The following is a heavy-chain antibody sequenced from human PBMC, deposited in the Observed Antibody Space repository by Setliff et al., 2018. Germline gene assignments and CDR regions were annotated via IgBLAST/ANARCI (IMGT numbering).Heavy chain of an antibody. Sequence: GESLKISCKGSGYSFTDYWIGWVRQVPGKGLEWMGIIYPGDSHTRYSPSFQGQVTISADKSILTAFLQWTYLKASDSAMYYCARLGRNNSAPPGDYWGQGTLVTVSS. CDR3: ARLGRNNSAPPGDY. D-gene: IGHD6-25*01. V-gene: IGHV5-51*01. J-gene: IGHJ4*02. CDR2: IYPGDSHT. CDR1: GYSFTDYW.